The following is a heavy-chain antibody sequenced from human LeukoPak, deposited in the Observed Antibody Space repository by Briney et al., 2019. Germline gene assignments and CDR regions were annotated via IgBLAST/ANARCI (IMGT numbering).Heavy chain of an antibody. V-gene: IGHV4-34*01. D-gene: IGHD6-13*01. Sequence: SETLSLTCAVYGGSFSGYYWSWIRQPPAKGLEGMGEINHSGSTNYNPSLKSRVTISVDTSKNQFSLKLRSVTAADTAVYYCARFEYSSSRVRVDGWGKGTLVTVSS. CDR2: INHSGST. CDR1: GGSFSGYY. J-gene: IGHJ5*02. CDR3: ARFEYSSSRVRVDG.